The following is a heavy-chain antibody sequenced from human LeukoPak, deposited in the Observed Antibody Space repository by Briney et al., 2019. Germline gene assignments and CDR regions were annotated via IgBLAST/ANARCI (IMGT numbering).Heavy chain of an antibody. V-gene: IGHV3-23*01. J-gene: IGHJ4*02. CDR2: ISGSGGST. CDR3: ARDGNYYDSSGIGY. CDR1: GFSFSSYA. Sequence: GGSLRLSCAASGFSFSSYAMSWVRRAPGKGLEWVSVISGSGGSTYYADSVKGRFTISRDNAKNSLYLQMNSLRAEDTAVYYCARDGNYYDSSGIGYWGQGTLVTVSS. D-gene: IGHD3-22*01.